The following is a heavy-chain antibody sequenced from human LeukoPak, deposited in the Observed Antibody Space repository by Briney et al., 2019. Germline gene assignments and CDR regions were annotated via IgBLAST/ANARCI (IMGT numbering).Heavy chain of an antibody. Sequence: VGSLTLSCGASGLTLATYWMNWVRQVAGEGLEWVSRINSDGSWTTYADSVKGRFTVSRDNDKNMLYLQMNSLRPEDTAVYHCARSAYCGTNCHYYFESWGQGTLVIVSS. D-gene: IGHD2-21*01. CDR3: ARSAYCGTNCHYYFES. CDR2: INSDGSWT. CDR1: GLTLATYW. J-gene: IGHJ4*02. V-gene: IGHV3-74*03.